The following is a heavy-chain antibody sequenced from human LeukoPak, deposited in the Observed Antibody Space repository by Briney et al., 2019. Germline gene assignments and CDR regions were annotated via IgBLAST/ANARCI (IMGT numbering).Heavy chain of an antibody. V-gene: IGHV3-53*04. Sequence: GGSVRLSCAVSGFTVSDIYMSWVRQAPGKGLEWVSLIYSGSITYYADSVKGRFTISRHNSRNTFYLQMNSLRPEDTAVYSCARDQTTGWLDPWGQGTLVTVSS. D-gene: IGHD1-1*01. J-gene: IGHJ5*02. CDR3: ARDQTTGWLDP. CDR1: GFTVSDIY. CDR2: IYSGSIT.